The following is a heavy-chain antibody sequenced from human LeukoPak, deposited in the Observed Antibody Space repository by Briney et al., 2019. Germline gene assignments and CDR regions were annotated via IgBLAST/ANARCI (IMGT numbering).Heavy chain of an antibody. Sequence: GGSLRLSCAASGFTFSSSWMTWVRQAPGKGLEWVANIKHDGSEKYYVDSVKGRFTISRDNAKNSLYLQMISLRVEDTAVYYCAGQRQPGDWALAYWGQGTLVTVSS. D-gene: IGHD6-25*01. V-gene: IGHV3-7*01. CDR1: GFTFSSSW. J-gene: IGHJ4*02. CDR2: IKHDGSEK. CDR3: AGQRQPGDWALAY.